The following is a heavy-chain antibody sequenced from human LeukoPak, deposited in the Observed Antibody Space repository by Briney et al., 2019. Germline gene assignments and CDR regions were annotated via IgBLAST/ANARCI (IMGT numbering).Heavy chain of an antibody. D-gene: IGHD3-10*01. CDR1: GGSFSGYY. CDR3: ASYGSGSYRFDP. J-gene: IGHJ5*02. Sequence: MSSETLSLTCAVYGGSFSGYYWSWIRQHPGKGLEWIGYIHHSGSTYYNPSLKSRVIISVDTSKNQFSLKLNSVTAADTAVYYCASYGSGSYRFDPWGQGTLVTVSS. CDR2: IHHSGST. V-gene: IGHV4-34*09.